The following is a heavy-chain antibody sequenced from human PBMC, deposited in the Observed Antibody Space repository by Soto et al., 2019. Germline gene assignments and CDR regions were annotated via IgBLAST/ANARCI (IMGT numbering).Heavy chain of an antibody. Sequence: ASVKVSYKVSGYTLAELSMHWVRQAPGKGLEWMGGFDPEDGETIYAQKFQGRVTMTEDTSTDTAYMELSSLRSEDTAVYYCTTSSPPYGDYGVGPFDYWGQGTLVTVSS. V-gene: IGHV1-24*01. CDR1: GYTLAELS. J-gene: IGHJ4*02. CDR2: FDPEDGET. CDR3: TTSSPPYGDYGVGPFDY. D-gene: IGHD4-17*01.